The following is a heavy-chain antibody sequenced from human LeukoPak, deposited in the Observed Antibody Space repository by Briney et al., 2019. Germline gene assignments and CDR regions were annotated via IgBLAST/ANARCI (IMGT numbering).Heavy chain of an antibody. D-gene: IGHD5-18*01. CDR3: AREGGYSYGPFDY. V-gene: IGHV1-69*13. CDR2: IIPIFGTA. J-gene: IGHJ4*02. CDR1: GGTFSSYA. Sequence: AASVKVSCKASGGTFSSYAISWVRQAPGQGLEWMGGIIPIFGTANYAQKFQGRVTITADESTSTAYMELSSLRSEDTAVYYCAREGGYSYGPFDYWGQGTLVTVSS.